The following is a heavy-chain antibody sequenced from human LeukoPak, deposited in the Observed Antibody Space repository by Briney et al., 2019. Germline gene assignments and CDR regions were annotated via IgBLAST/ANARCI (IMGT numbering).Heavy chain of an antibody. CDR1: GGTFSSYA. D-gene: IGHD3-3*01. Sequence: SVKVSCKASGGTFSSYAISWVRQAPGQGLEWMGGIIPIFGTANYAQKFQGRVTITADESTSTAYMELSSLRSEDTAVYYCAREIPDYDFPAHLNWFDPWGQGTLVTVSS. V-gene: IGHV1-69*13. CDR3: AREIPDYDFPAHLNWFDP. CDR2: IIPIFGTA. J-gene: IGHJ5*02.